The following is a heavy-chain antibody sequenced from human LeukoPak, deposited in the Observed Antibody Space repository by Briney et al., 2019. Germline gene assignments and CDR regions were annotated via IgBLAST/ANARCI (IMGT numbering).Heavy chain of an antibody. CDR3: ARDNSKRGYSYGPQGY. V-gene: IGHV3-64*01. CDR1: GFTFSSYA. Sequence: GSLRLSCAASGFTFSSYAMHWVRQAPGKGLEYVSAISSNGGSTYYANSVKGRFTISRDNSKNTLYLQMGSLRAEDMAVYYCARDNSKRGYSYGPQGYWGQGTLVTVSS. D-gene: IGHD5-18*01. J-gene: IGHJ4*02. CDR2: ISSNGGST.